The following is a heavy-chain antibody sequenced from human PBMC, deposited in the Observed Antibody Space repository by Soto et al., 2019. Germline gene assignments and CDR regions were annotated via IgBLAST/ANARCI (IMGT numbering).Heavy chain of an antibody. Sequence: GGSLRLSCAASGFTFSSYSMNWVRQAPGKGLEWVSYISSSSSTIYYADSVKGRFTISRDNAKNSLYLQINSLRDEDTAEYYCATITLTNYYDSSGYYFLDRGTFTNDAFDIWGQGTMVTVSS. CDR2: ISSSSSTI. CDR1: GFTFSSYS. D-gene: IGHD3-22*01. CDR3: ATITLTNYYDSSGYYFLDRGTFTNDAFDI. V-gene: IGHV3-48*02. J-gene: IGHJ3*02.